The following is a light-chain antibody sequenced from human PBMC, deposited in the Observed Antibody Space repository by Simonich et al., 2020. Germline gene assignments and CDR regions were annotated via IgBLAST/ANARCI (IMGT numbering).Light chain of an antibody. J-gene: IGLJ2*01. CDR2: GKN. CDR3: NSRDSSGNSVV. V-gene: IGLV3-19*01. CDR1: SLRSYY. Sequence: SSELTQDPAVSVALGQTVRIPCQGNSLRSYYASWYQPKPGQAPVLVIYGKNNRPSGIPGRFSGSSSGNTASLTITGAQAEDEADYYCNSRDSSGNSVVFGGGTKLTVL.